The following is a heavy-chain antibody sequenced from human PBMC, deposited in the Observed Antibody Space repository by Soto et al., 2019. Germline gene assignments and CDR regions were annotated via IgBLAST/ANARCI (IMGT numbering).Heavy chain of an antibody. CDR3: ATAGYSGYGMDV. D-gene: IGHD1-26*01. CDR1: GGSFSGYY. J-gene: IGHJ6*02. CDR2: INHSGST. V-gene: IGHV4-34*01. Sequence: SETLSLTCAVYGGSFSGYYWSWIRQPPGKGLEWIGEINHSGSTNYNPSLKSRVTISVDTSKNQFSLKLSSVTAADTAVYYCATAGYSGYGMDVWGQGATVTVSS.